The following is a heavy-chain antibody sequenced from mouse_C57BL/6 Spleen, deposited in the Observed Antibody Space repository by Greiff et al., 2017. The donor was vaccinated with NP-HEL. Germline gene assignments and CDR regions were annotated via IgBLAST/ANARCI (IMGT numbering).Heavy chain of an antibody. CDR2: IHPNSGST. CDR3: ARDYYDYDWVAY. V-gene: IGHV1-64*01. D-gene: IGHD2-4*01. J-gene: IGHJ3*01. CDR1: GYTFTSYW. Sequence: VQLQQSGAELVKPGASVKLSCKASGYTFTSYWMHWVKQRPGQGLEWIGMIHPNSGSTNYNEKFKSKATLTVDKSSSTAYMQLSSLTSEDSAVYYCARDYYDYDWVAYWGQGTLVTVSA.